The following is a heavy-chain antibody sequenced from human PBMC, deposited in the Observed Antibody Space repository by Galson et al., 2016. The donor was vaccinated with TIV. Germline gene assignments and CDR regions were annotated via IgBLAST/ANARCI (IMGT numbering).Heavy chain of an antibody. D-gene: IGHD4-17*01. CDR1: GFSFSSYG. CDR3: AKDPRIYGDYLLAYFDY. J-gene: IGHJ4*02. V-gene: IGHV3-30*18. CDR2: ILYDGTNK. Sequence: SLRLSCAASGFSFSSYGMHWVRQAPGKGLEWVAVILYDGTNKYYADSVKGRFTISRDNSNNTLSLQMNSLGTEDTAVYYCAKDPRIYGDYLLAYFDYWGQGTLVTVSS.